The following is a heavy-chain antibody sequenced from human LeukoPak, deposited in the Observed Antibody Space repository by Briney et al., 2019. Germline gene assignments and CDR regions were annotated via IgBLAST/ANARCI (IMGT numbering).Heavy chain of an antibody. J-gene: IGHJ4*02. Sequence: PGGSLRLSCAASGITFSSYWMHWVRQAPGKGLVWVSRINTEGSSTSYADSVKGRFTISRDNAKNTLYLQMNSLRAEDTAVYYCARSYRYCFDYWGQGTLVTVSS. CDR2: INTEGSST. CDR3: ARSYRYCFDY. V-gene: IGHV3-74*01. D-gene: IGHD5-18*01. CDR1: GITFSSYW.